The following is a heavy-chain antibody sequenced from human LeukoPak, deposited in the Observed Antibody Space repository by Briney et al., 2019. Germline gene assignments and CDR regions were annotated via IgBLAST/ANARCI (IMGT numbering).Heavy chain of an antibody. CDR1: GFNFDVYA. J-gene: IGHJ6*03. V-gene: IGHV3-43D*03. Sequence: GGSLRLSCAASGFNFDVYAMHRVRQLPGTGLEWVSLITWNSASSYYAASVEGRVTISRDNSENSLYLELNSLISEAPALYYFSTASTHGYYYIDVWGKGTTVTVSS. CDR3: STASTHGYYYIDV. D-gene: IGHD2-8*01. CDR2: ITWNSASS.